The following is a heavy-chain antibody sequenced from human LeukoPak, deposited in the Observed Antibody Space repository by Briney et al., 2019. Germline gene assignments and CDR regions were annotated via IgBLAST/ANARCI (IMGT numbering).Heavy chain of an antibody. CDR1: GLTLSKYG. V-gene: IGHV3-30*03. J-gene: IGHJ4*02. Sequence: GGSLRLSCAASGLTLSKYGIHWVRQAPGKGLEWVAVVSYDGSNKNYIDSMKGRFIISRDNYNSTVYLQMNSLRAEDTAVYYCARDSAAAGRGDFDYWGQGTLVTVSS. D-gene: IGHD6-13*01. CDR2: VSYDGSNK. CDR3: ARDSAAAGRGDFDY.